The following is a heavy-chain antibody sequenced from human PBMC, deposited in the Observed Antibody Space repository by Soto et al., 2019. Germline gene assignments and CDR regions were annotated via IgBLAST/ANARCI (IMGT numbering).Heavy chain of an antibody. CDR2: ISNDGSNK. J-gene: IGHJ4*02. CDR3: AKDPYYDSTGYHDY. Sequence: GRSLRLSCAASGFTFPNYGMHWVRKDPGKGLEWVAVISNDGSNKYYPDSVKGRFTISRDNSENTLYLQMNSLRAEDTAVYYCAKDPYYDSTGYHDYWGQGTLVTVSS. V-gene: IGHV3-30*18. D-gene: IGHD3-22*01. CDR1: GFTFPNYG.